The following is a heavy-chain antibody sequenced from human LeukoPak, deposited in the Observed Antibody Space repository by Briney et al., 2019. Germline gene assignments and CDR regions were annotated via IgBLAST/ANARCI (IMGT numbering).Heavy chain of an antibody. J-gene: IGHJ4*02. CDR1: GYTFTGYY. D-gene: IGHD3-10*01. CDR3: ARDTVREYYFDY. Sequence: ASVKVSCKASGYTFTGYYMHWVRQAPGQGLEWMGWINPNSGGTNYAQKFQGRVTMTRDTSISTAYMELSRLRSDDTAVYYCARDTVREYYFDYWGQGTLVTVSS. V-gene: IGHV1-2*02. CDR2: INPNSGGT.